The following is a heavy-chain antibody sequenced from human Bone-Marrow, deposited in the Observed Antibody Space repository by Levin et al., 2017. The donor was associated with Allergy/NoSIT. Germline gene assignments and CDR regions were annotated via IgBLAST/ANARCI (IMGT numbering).Heavy chain of an antibody. CDR2: INHSGST. Sequence: PSETLSLTCAVYGGSFSGYYWSWIRQPPGKGLEWIGEINHSGSTNYNPSLKSRVTISVDTSKNQFSLKLSSVTAADTAVYYCARGLPGGDYVGGSPYYFDYWGQGTLVTVSS. V-gene: IGHV4-34*01. D-gene: IGHD3-16*01. J-gene: IGHJ4*02. CDR1: GGSFSGYY. CDR3: ARGLPGGDYVGGSPYYFDY.